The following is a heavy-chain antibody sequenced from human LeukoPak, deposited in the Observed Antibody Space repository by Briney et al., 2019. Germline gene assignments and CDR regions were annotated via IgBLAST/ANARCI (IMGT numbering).Heavy chain of an antibody. J-gene: IGHJ4*02. Sequence: GGSLRLSCAASGFTFSDYYMSWIRQAPGKGLEWVSYISSSSSYTNYADSEKGRFTISRDNAKNSLYLQMNSLRAEDTAVYYCARHPPSGWDTAMVRGFDYWGQGTLVTVSS. D-gene: IGHD5-18*01. CDR2: ISSSSSYT. CDR3: ARHPPSGWDTAMVRGFDY. V-gene: IGHV3-11*06. CDR1: GFTFSDYY.